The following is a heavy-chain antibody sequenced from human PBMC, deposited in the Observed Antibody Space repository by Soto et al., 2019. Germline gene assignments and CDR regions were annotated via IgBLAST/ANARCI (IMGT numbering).Heavy chain of an antibody. Sequence: EVQLLESGGDLAEPGGSLRLSCAASGFAFTHVWMTWVRQAPGRVLEWVGRIKRKIDVETTNYAAPVKGRFTISRDDSKNTLYLQMNSLKTDDSAVYYCAADRYCSSNTCPGAFDIWGQGTTV. D-gene: IGHD2-2*01. V-gene: IGHV3-15*01. CDR3: AADRYCSSNTCPGAFDI. CDR1: GFAFTHVW. J-gene: IGHJ3*02. CDR2: IKRKIDVETT.